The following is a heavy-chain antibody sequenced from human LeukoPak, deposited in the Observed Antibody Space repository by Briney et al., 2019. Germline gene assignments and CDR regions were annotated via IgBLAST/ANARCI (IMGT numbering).Heavy chain of an antibody. V-gene: IGHV3-20*04. CDR1: VFTFSSYG. J-gene: IGHJ6*03. CDR3: AREGISGSSPLYYYYMDV. Sequence: GGSLRLSCAASVFTFSSYGMSCVRQAPGKGLECVSGINWNGGSTGYADSVKGRFTISRDSARNSLYLQMNSLRAEDTALYYCAREGISGSSPLYYYYMDVWGKGTTVTVSS. CDR2: INWNGGST. D-gene: IGHD6-6*01.